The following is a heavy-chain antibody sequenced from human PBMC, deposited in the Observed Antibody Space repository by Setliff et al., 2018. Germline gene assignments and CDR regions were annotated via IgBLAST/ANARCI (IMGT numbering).Heavy chain of an antibody. J-gene: IGHJ3*02. CDR1: GESFSNNY. Sequence: PSETLSLTCSVYGESFSNNYWSWIRQSPGKGLEWIGESDHGGNTTIHPSLKSRLTMSVDTSKNQFSLTLTSVTAADTALYYCRQAVVGRDVFDIWGQGTVVTVSS. CDR2: SDHGGNT. D-gene: IGHD1-1*01. CDR3: RQAVVGRDVFDI. V-gene: IGHV4-34*01.